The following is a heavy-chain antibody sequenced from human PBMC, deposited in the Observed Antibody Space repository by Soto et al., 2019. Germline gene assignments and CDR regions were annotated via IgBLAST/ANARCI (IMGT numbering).Heavy chain of an antibody. V-gene: IGHV3-74*01. CDR1: GFTFDDYT. J-gene: IGHJ3*02. Sequence: HPGGSLRLSCSASGFTFDDYTMHWVRQAPGKGPVWVSRINSDGNSTSYADSVKGRFTISRDNAKNTLYLQMNSLRAEDTAVYYCARDPTPTTVTTRYDAFDIWGQGTMVPVSS. CDR2: INSDGNST. CDR3: ARDPTPTTVTTRYDAFDI. D-gene: IGHD4-17*01.